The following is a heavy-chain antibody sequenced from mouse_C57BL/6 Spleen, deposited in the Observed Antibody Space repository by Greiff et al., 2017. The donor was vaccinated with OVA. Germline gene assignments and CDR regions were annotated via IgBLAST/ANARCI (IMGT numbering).Heavy chain of an antibody. J-gene: IGHJ3*01. CDR3: ATYDYDGFAY. V-gene: IGHV2-9-1*01. CDR2: IWTGGGT. D-gene: IGHD2-4*01. CDR1: GFSLTSYA. Sequence: QVQLQQSGPGLVAPSQSLSITCTVSGFSLTSYAISWVRQPPGKGLEWLGVIWTGGGTNYNTALKSRLSISKDNSKSQVFLKMNSLQTDDTARYYCATYDYDGFAYWGQGTLVTVSA.